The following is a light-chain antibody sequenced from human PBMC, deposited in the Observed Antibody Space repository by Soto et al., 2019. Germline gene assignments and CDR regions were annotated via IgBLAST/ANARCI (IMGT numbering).Light chain of an antibody. CDR1: QSVSSN. V-gene: IGKV3-20*01. Sequence: SGRASQSVSSNLAWYQQKPGQAPRLLIYGASTRAAGIPDRFSGSGSGTDFTLTISRLEPEDFAVYYCQQYGSSGTFGQGTKVDIK. CDR3: QQYGSSGT. CDR2: GAS. J-gene: IGKJ1*01.